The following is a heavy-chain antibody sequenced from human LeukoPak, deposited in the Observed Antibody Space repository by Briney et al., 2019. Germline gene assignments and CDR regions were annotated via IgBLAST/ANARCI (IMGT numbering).Heavy chain of an antibody. CDR2: ISSSGSTI. V-gene: IGHV3-48*02. J-gene: IGHJ4*02. Sequence: PGGSLRLSCAASGFTFSSYNMNWVRQAPGKGLEWVSDISSSGSTIYFADSVKGRFTIPRDNAKNSLYLQMNSLRDEDTAVYYCARLEYYYVSGNYYKLFDYWGQGTLVTVSS. CDR3: ARLEYYYVSGNYYKLFDY. D-gene: IGHD3-10*01. CDR1: GFTFSSYN.